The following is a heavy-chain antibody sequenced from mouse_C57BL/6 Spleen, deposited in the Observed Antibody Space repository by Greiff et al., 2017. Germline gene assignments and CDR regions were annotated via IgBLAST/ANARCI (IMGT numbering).Heavy chain of an antibody. CDR1: GYAFSSSW. CDR2: IYPGDGDT. CDR3: ARGDLYDDDDWYFDV. J-gene: IGHJ1*03. V-gene: IGHV1-82*01. Sequence: QVQLKESGPELVKPGASVKISCKASGYAFSSSWMNWVKQRPGKGLEWIGRIYPGDGDTNYNGKFKGKATLTADKSSSTAYMQLSSLTSEDSAVYFCARGDLYDDDDWYFDVWGTGTTVTVSS. D-gene: IGHD2-4*01.